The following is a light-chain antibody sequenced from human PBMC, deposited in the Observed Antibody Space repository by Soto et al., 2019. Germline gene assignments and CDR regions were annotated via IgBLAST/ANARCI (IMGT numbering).Light chain of an antibody. CDR2: SNS. Sequence: QSGLTQSPSASGTPGQSVSISCSGSSSNIGSNSVNWYQQLPGTAPKLLIYSNSQRPSGVPGRFSGSNSGTSGSLAISGLQSDDEADYYCAAWDDSLNGWVFGGGTKLTVL. CDR3: AAWDDSLNGWV. J-gene: IGLJ3*02. V-gene: IGLV1-44*01. CDR1: SSNIGSNS.